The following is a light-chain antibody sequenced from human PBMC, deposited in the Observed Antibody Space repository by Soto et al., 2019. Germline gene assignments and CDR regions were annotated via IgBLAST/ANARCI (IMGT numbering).Light chain of an antibody. J-gene: IGLJ2*01. CDR2: DVS. Sequence: QSALTQPRSVSGSPGQSVTISCTGTSSDVGGYNYVSWYQQHPGKAPKLMIYDVSKRPSGVPDRFSGSKSGNTASLTISGLQAEDEADYYCCSYAGSYTFVVFGGGTTLT. V-gene: IGLV2-11*01. CDR1: SSDVGGYNY. CDR3: CSYAGSYTFVV.